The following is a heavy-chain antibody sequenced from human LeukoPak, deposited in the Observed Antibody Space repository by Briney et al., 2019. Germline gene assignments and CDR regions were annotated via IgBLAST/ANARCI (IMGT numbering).Heavy chain of an antibody. D-gene: IGHD3-22*01. CDR1: GFTFSRYW. CDR2: INSDGSST. V-gene: IGHV3-74*01. CDR3: ARDPAYYDSSGLTDY. J-gene: IGHJ4*02. Sequence: PGGSLRLSCAACGFTFSRYWMHWVRQAPGKGLVWVSHINSDGSSTSYADSVKGRFTISRDNAKNTLYLQMNSLRAEDTAVYYCARDPAYYDSSGLTDYWGQGTLVTVSS.